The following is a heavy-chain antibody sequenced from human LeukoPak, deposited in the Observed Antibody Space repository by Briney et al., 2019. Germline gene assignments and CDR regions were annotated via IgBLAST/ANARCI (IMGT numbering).Heavy chain of an antibody. Sequence: GASVKVSCKASGGTFSSYAISWVRQAPGQGLEWMGRIIPILGIANYAQKFQGRVTITADKSTSTAYMELSSLGSEDTAVYYCARPMGLSFLSEYGGDIYGMDVWGQGTTVTVSS. V-gene: IGHV1-69*04. CDR2: IIPILGIA. J-gene: IGHJ6*02. CDR1: GGTFSSYA. CDR3: ARPMGLSFLSEYGGDIYGMDV. D-gene: IGHD4-23*01.